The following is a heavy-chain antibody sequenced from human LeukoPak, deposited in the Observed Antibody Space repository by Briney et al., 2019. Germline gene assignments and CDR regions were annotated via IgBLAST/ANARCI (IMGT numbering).Heavy chain of an antibody. Sequence: SQTLSLTCTVSGGSLSSGGYYWSWIRQPPGKGLEWIGYIYHSGSTYYNPSLKSRVTISVDRSKNQFSLKLSSVTAADTAVYYCARDTLVAHYYYMDVWGKGTTVTVSS. V-gene: IGHV4-30-2*01. CDR2: IYHSGST. D-gene: IGHD5-12*01. J-gene: IGHJ6*03. CDR3: ARDTLVAHYYYMDV. CDR1: GGSLSSGGYY.